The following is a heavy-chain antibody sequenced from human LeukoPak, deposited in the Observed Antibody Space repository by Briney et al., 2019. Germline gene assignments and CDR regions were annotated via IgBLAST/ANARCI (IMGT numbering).Heavy chain of an antibody. CDR1: GGSISSGGYY. D-gene: IGHD6-13*01. CDR2: IYHSGST. V-gene: IGHV4-30-2*01. J-gene: IGHJ4*02. Sequence: SQTLSLTCTVSGGSISSGGYYWSWIRQPPGKGLEWIGYIYHSGSTYYNPSLKSRVTISVDRSKNQFSLKLSSVTAADTAVYYWARDPVRKEEYSSSFGDDYWGQGTLVTVSS. CDR3: ARDPVRKEEYSSSFGDDY.